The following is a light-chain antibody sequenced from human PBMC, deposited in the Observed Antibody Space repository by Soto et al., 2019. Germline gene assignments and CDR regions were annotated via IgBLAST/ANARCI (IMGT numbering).Light chain of an antibody. V-gene: IGLV2-14*01. CDR2: EVS. J-gene: IGLJ2*01. Sequence: QSALTQPASVSGSPGQSITISCTGTSSDVGDYNFVSWYQQHPGKVPQLMIYEVSNRPSGVYNLFSGSKSGSTASLTISGLQAEDEADYYCSSKTTLKTVLFGGGTKLTVL. CDR1: SSDVGDYNF. CDR3: SSKTTLKTVL.